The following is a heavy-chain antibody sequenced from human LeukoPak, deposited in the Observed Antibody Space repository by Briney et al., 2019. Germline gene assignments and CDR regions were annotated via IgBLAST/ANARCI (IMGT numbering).Heavy chain of an antibody. J-gene: IGHJ4*02. CDR1: GYSFTSYW. CDR3: ARRTYGSGLSDY. D-gene: IGHD3-10*01. Sequence: GESLKISCKGSGYSFTSYWIGWVRQMPGKGLEWMGSYSDTRYSPSFQGQVTISADKSISTAYLQWSSLKASDTAMYYCARRTYGSGLSDYWGQGTLVTVSS. CDR2: YSDT. V-gene: IGHV5-51*01.